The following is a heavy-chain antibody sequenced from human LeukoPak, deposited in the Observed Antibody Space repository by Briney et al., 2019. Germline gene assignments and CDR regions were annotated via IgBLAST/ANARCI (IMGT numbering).Heavy chain of an antibody. D-gene: IGHD6-6*01. Sequence: PSEILSLTCTVSGGSISSSSYYWGWIRQPPGKGLEWIGSIYYSGTTFYNPSLKSRVTISVDTSKNQFSLKLSSVTAADTAVYYCARQSILAARGYWGQGTLVTVSS. CDR2: IYYSGTT. J-gene: IGHJ4*02. CDR3: ARQSILAARGY. V-gene: IGHV4-39*01. CDR1: GGSISSSSYY.